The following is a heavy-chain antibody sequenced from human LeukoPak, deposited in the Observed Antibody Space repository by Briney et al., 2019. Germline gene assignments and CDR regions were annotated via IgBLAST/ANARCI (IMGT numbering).Heavy chain of an antibody. CDR3: ARSGVDTMVRGVINYYYYYYMDV. J-gene: IGHJ6*03. D-gene: IGHD3-10*01. V-gene: IGHV1-69*13. CDR1: GGTFSSYA. Sequence: GASVKVSCKASGGTFSSYAVSWVRQAPGQGLEWMGGIIPIFGTANYAQKFQGRVTITADESTSTAYMELSSLRSEDTAVYYRARSGVDTMVRGVINYYYYYYMDVWGKGTTVTISS. CDR2: IIPIFGTA.